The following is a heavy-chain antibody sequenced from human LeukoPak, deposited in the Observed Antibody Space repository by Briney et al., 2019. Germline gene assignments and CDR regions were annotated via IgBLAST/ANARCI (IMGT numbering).Heavy chain of an antibody. CDR2: ISAYNGNT. J-gene: IGHJ6*03. CDR1: GYTFTSYG. V-gene: IGHV1-18*01. D-gene: IGHD2-15*01. CDR3: AREECFGSRCYSSNPTWYFYYMDV. Sequence: ASVKVSCKASGYTFTSYGISWVRQAPGQGLEWMGWISAYNGNTNYAQKLQGRVTMTTDTSTSTAYMELRSLRSDDTAVYYCAREECFGSRCYSSNPTWYFYYMDVWGKGTTVTVSS.